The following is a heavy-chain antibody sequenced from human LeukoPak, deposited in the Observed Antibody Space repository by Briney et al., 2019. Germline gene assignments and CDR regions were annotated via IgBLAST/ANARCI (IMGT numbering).Heavy chain of an antibody. J-gene: IGHJ5*02. V-gene: IGHV4-34*01. D-gene: IGHD2-21*02. CDR1: GGSFSGYY. CDR3: ARGRCGGDCYPDNWFDP. Sequence: SETLSLTCAVYGGSFSGYYWSWIRQPPGKGLEWIGEIKHSGSTNYNPSLKSRVTISVDTSKNQFSLKLSSVTAADTAVYYCARGRCGGDCYPDNWFDPWGQGTLVTVSS. CDR2: IKHSGST.